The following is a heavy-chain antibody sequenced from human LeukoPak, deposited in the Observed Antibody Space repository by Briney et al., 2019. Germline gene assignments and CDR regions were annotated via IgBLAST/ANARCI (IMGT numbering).Heavy chain of an antibody. Sequence: SQTLSLTCTVSGGSISSGDYYWSWIRQPPGKGLEWIGYIYYSGSTYYNPSLQSRVIISVDTSKNQFTLKLTSVTAADTAVYYCARALYSMTTVTTEYWFDYWGQGTLVTVSS. J-gene: IGHJ4*02. CDR1: GGSISSGDYY. CDR3: ARALYSMTTVTTEYWFDY. V-gene: IGHV4-30-4*01. D-gene: IGHD4-17*01. CDR2: IYYSGST.